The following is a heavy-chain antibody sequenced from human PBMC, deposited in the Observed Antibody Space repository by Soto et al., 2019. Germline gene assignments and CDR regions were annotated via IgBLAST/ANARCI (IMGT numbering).Heavy chain of an antibody. D-gene: IGHD2-2*01. Sequence: DVQLVESGGGLVQPGGSLRLSCAASGFTFSNSWMHWVRQVSGKGLEWVSRINADGTSTSYADSVKGRFTISRDNAKNTLYLHFNSLRAEDTAVYYCVKVLARGVGVPRFYFDSWGQGALVTVSS. CDR2: INADGTST. J-gene: IGHJ4*02. V-gene: IGHV3-74*01. CDR1: GFTFSNSW. CDR3: VKVLARGVGVPRFYFDS.